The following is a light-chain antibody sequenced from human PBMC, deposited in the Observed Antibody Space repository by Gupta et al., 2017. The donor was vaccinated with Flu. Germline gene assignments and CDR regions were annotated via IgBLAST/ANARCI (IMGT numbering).Light chain of an antibody. CDR2: EGS. CDR3: CSYRNTDGHVV. V-gene: IGLV2-14*01. Sequence: QSALTQPASVSGSPGQSITISCTGTSSDVGFYKYVSWYQQHPGKAPQLMIYEGSNRPSGGSSRFSGSKSGNTASLSISGLQAEDEADYFCCSYRNTDGHVVFGGGTKVTVL. J-gene: IGLJ2*01. CDR1: SSDVGFYKY.